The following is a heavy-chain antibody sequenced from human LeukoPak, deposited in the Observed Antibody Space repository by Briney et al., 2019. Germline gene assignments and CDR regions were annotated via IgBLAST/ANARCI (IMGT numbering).Heavy chain of an antibody. V-gene: IGHV1-58*02. D-gene: IGHD3-9*01. Sequence: SVKVSCKASGFTFTSSAMQWVRQARGQRLEWIGWIVVGSGNTNYAQKFQERVTITRDMSTSTAYLELSSLRSDDTAVYYCARVDILTGATEDYWGQGTLVTVSS. J-gene: IGHJ4*02. CDR1: GFTFTSSA. CDR3: ARVDILTGATEDY. CDR2: IVVGSGNT.